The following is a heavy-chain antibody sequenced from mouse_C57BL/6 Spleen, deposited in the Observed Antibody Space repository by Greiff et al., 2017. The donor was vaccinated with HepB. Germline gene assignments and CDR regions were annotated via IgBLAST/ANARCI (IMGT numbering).Heavy chain of an antibody. D-gene: IGHD1-1*01. CDR1: GFTFSDYG. CDR3: ARDPFITTVVATEYFDY. J-gene: IGHJ2*01. CDR2: ISSGSSTI. V-gene: IGHV5-17*01. Sequence: EVQLMESGGGLVKPGGSLKLSCAASGFTFSDYGMHWVRQAPEKGLEWVAYISSGSSTIYYADTVKGRFTISRDNAKNTLFLQMTSLRSEDTAMYYCARDPFITTVVATEYFDYWGQGTTLTVSS.